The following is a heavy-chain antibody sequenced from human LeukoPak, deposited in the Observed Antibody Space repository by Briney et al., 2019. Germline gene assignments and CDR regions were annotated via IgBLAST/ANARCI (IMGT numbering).Heavy chain of an antibody. V-gene: IGHV1-2*02. Sequence: ASVKVSCKASGYTFTEYYMHWVRQAPGQGLEWMGWINPSSGGTNYAQKFQGRVTVTRDTSISTAYMDLSRLRSDDTAVYYCARAGVWDYSDSSGYHNAAFDIWGQGTMVTVSS. D-gene: IGHD3-22*01. CDR3: ARAGVWDYSDSSGYHNAAFDI. J-gene: IGHJ3*02. CDR1: GYTFTEYY. CDR2: INPSSGGT.